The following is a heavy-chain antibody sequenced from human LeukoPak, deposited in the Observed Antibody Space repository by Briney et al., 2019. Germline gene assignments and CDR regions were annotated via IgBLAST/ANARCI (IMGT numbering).Heavy chain of an antibody. J-gene: IGHJ3*02. Sequence: PGGSLRLSCAASGFSFSSYAMSWVRQGPGKGLEGVSSVNGRGAATFYADSVGGRFTISRDNSQNILFLKMNSLRVDDTAVYFCAKDIRYEDYAYDIWGQGTM. CDR1: GFSFSSYA. V-gene: IGHV3-23*01. CDR2: VNGRGAAT. CDR3: AKDIRYEDYAYDI. D-gene: IGHD2-2*01.